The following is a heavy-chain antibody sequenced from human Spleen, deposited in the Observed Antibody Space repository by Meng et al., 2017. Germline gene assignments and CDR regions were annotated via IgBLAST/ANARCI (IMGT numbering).Heavy chain of an antibody. Sequence: ASVQVSCKASGYTFTGYYMHWVRQAPGQGLEWMGRINPNSGGTNYAQKFQGRVTMTRDTSISTAYMELSSLIADDTAIYYCARDSPYYYGSGKTYSFDYWGQGTQVTVSS. CDR1: GYTFTGYY. CDR3: ARDSPYYYGSGKTYSFDY. J-gene: IGHJ4*01. V-gene: IGHV1-2*06. CDR2: INPNSGGT. D-gene: IGHD3-10*01.